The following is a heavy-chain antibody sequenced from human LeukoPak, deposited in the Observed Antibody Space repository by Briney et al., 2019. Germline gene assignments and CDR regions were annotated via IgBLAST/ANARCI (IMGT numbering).Heavy chain of an antibody. J-gene: IGHJ4*02. D-gene: IGHD3-22*01. Sequence: ASVKVSCKASGGTFGSYAISWVRQAPGQGLEWMGRIIPILGIANYAQKFQGRVTITADKSTSTAYMELSSLRSEDTAVYYCARPPIQNSSGYSTDYWGQGTLVTVSS. CDR3: ARPPIQNSSGYSTDY. CDR1: GGTFGSYA. V-gene: IGHV1-69*04. CDR2: IIPILGIA.